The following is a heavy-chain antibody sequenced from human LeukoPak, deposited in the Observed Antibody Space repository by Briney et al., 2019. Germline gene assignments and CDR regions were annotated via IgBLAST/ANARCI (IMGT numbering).Heavy chain of an antibody. D-gene: IGHD3-10*01. CDR3: ARGDTMVRGVISWFDP. CDR2: IYYSGST. Sequence: SETLSLTCTVSGGSISSYYWSWIRQPPGKGLEWIGYIYYSGSTNYNPSLKSRVTISVDRSKNQFSLKLSSVTAADTAVYYCARGDTMVRGVISWFDPWGQGTLVTVSS. CDR1: GGSISSYY. J-gene: IGHJ5*02. V-gene: IGHV4-59*12.